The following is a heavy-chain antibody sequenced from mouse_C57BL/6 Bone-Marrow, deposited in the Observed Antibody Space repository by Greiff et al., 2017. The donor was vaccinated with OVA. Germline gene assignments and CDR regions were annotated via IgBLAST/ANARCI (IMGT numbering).Heavy chain of an antibody. CDR3: TTISTIVAGRGYAMDY. Sequence: EVQLQESGAELVRPGASVKLSCTASGFNIKDDYMHWVKQRPEQGLEWIGWIDPENGDTEYASKFQGKATITADTSSNTAYLQLSSLTSEDTAVFNGTTISTIVAGRGYAMDYWGQGTSVTVSS. D-gene: IGHD1-1*01. V-gene: IGHV14-4*01. CDR1: GFNIKDDY. CDR2: IDPENGDT. J-gene: IGHJ4*01.